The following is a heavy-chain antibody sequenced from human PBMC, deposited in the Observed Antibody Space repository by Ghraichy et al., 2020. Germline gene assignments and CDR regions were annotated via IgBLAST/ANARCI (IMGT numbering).Heavy chain of an antibody. V-gene: IGHV3-21*01. CDR1: GFTFSSYS. Sequence: GESLNISCAASGFTFSSYSMNWVRQAPGKGLEWVSSISSRSSYIYYADSVKGRFTISRDNAKNSLYLQMNSLRAEDTAVYYCASGGAGSYYYDSSGSIYWGQGTLVTVSS. D-gene: IGHD3-22*01. CDR2: ISSRSSYI. J-gene: IGHJ4*02. CDR3: ASGGAGSYYYDSSGSIY.